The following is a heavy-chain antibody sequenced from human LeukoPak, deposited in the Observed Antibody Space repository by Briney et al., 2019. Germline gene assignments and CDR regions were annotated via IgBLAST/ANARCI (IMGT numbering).Heavy chain of an antibody. V-gene: IGHV3-20*04. J-gene: IGHJ4*02. CDR1: EFTFDDYG. CDR3: ARDQGLGYYDSSGDTHFDY. CDR2: INWNGGST. Sequence: VGSLRLSCAASEFTFDDYGMSWVRQAPGKGLEWVSGINWNGGSTGYADSVKGRFTISRDNAKNSLYLQMNSLRAEDTALYYCARDQGLGYYDSSGDTHFDYRGQGTLVTVSS. D-gene: IGHD3-22*01.